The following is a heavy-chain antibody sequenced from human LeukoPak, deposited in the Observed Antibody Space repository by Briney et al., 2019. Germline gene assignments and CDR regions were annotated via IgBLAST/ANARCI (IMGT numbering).Heavy chain of an antibody. V-gene: IGHV3-23*01. CDR3: AKDSTYYYGSGSYFAY. CDR1: GFTFSNYA. Sequence: GGSLRLSCAASGFTFSNYAMSWVRQAPGKGLEWVSGISHSGGSTDYADSVKGRFTISRDNSKNTLSLQMTSLRVEATAMYYCAKDSTYYYGSGSYFAYWGQGTLVTVSS. D-gene: IGHD3-10*01. CDR2: ISHSGGST. J-gene: IGHJ4*02.